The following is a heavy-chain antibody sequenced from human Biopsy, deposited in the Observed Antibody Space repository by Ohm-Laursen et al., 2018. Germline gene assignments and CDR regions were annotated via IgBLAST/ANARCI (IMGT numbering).Heavy chain of an antibody. J-gene: IGHJ4*02. CDR3: ARARGSGRLRYHFDY. D-gene: IGHD1-26*01. CDR2: IKQDGNEK. V-gene: IGHV3-7*01. CDR1: GFTFSDYW. Sequence: SLRLSCSASGFTFSDYWMGWVRQAPGKGLEWVANIKQDGNEKYYADSVMGRFTISRDNGKNSLYLQMNSLRAEDTAVYYCARARGSGRLRYHFDYWGQGTLVTVSS.